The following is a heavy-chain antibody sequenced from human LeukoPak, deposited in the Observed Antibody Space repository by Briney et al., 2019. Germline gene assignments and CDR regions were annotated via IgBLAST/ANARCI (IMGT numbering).Heavy chain of an antibody. J-gene: IGHJ6*03. CDR3: ARGYYDFWSGYWGNYYYYMDV. D-gene: IGHD3-3*01. Sequence: SETLSLTCTVSGGSISSSSYYWAWIRQPPGRGLEWIGSIYYSGSTYYNPSLKSRVNISVDTSKNQFSLKLSSVTAADTAVYYCARGYYDFWSGYWGNYYYYMDVWGKGTTVTVSS. CDR1: GGSISSSSYY. CDR2: IYYSGST. V-gene: IGHV4-39*07.